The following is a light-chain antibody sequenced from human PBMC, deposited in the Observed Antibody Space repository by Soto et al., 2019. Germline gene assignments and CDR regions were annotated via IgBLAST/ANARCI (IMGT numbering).Light chain of an antibody. CDR1: QGVSKW. CDR2: GAS. V-gene: IGKV1-12*02. J-gene: IGKJ4*01. CDR3: LQSSSFPFT. Sequence: DIQMTQSPSSVSASIGDRVTITCRASQGVSKWLAWYQQKPGKAPKLLIYGASGLESGVPSRFSGSGSETDFTLTISSLQTEDFATYYCLQSSSFPFTFGGGTKVDIK.